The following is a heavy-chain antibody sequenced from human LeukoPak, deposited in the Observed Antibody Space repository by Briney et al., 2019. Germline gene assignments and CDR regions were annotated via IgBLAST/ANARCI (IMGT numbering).Heavy chain of an antibody. Sequence: SETLSLTCAVYGVSFSGYYWGWIRQPPGKGLEWIGEINRGGDTNYNPSLKSRVTISVDTSKNQFSLKLSSVTAADTAVYYCASKQVTYYDFWSGTSSVGAFDIWGQGTMVTVSS. J-gene: IGHJ3*02. CDR2: INRGGDT. CDR3: ASKQVTYYDFWSGTSSVGAFDI. CDR1: GVSFSGYY. V-gene: IGHV4-34*01. D-gene: IGHD3-3*01.